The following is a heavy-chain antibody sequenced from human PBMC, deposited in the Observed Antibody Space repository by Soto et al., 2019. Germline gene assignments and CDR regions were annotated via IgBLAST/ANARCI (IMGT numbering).Heavy chain of an antibody. D-gene: IGHD6-6*01. Sequence: KPSETLSLTCAVYGGSFSGYYWSWIRQPPGKGLEWIGEINHGGSTDYNPSFKSRVTISEETSKSQFSLKMSAVTAADTAVYYCARAPKVSGSAQTRPDFWGQGSLVTV. CDR3: ARAPKVSGSAQTRPDF. V-gene: IGHV4-34*01. CDR2: INHGGST. CDR1: GGSFSGYY. J-gene: IGHJ4*02.